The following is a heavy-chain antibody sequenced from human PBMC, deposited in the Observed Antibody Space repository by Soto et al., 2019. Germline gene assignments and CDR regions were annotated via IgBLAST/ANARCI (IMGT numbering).Heavy chain of an antibody. CDR2: ISGYNGDT. J-gene: IGHJ6*02. CDR1: GYTFTRYG. V-gene: IGHV1-18*01. CDR3: AKNGQPPYYYYGMDV. Sequence: QGQLVQSGAEVKKPGASVKVSYKASGYTFTRYGISWVRQAPGQGLEWMGWISGYNGDTKYAQKFQGRVTMTVDTSTTTAYMELRSLTSDDTAVYYCAKNGQPPYYYYGMDVWGQGTTVGVSS. D-gene: IGHD2-8*01.